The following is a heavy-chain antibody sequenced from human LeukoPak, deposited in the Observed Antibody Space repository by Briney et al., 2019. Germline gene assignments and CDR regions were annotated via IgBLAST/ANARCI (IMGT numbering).Heavy chain of an antibody. D-gene: IGHD4-17*01. CDR1: GYTFTSYG. CDR2: ISAYNGNT. Sequence: ASVKVSCKASGYTFTSYGISWVRQAPGQGLEWMGWISAYNGNTNYAQKLQGRVTMTTDTSTSTACMELRSLRSDDTAVYYCASTIPPDYADAFDIWGQGTMVTVSS. CDR3: ASTIPPDYADAFDI. J-gene: IGHJ3*02. V-gene: IGHV1-18*01.